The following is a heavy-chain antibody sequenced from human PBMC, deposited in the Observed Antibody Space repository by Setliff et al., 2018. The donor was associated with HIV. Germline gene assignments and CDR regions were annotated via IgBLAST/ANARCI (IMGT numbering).Heavy chain of an antibody. J-gene: IGHJ4*02. CDR1: GGSISGYF. V-gene: IGHV4-59*01. CDR2: IYHSGNT. CDR3: ARGDTRNYYGGDYFDY. D-gene: IGHD1-26*01. Sequence: SETLSLPCTVSGGSISGYFWNWIRQPPGKGLEWIGYIYHSGNTNYNPSLESRVSISVDTSKNQFSLKLSSVTAADTAVYYCARGDTRNYYGGDYFDYWGQGSLVTVSS.